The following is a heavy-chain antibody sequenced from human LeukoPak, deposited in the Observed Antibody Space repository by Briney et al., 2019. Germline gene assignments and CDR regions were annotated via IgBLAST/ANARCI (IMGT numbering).Heavy chain of an antibody. V-gene: IGHV3-64*01. CDR3: ARDSEPTGECSGPNCHYYYYYMDV. CDR2: ISSDGHST. Sequence: GGSLRLSCAASGFSFNTYAMHWVRQAPGKGLEYVSAISSDGHSTYYANSVKGRFTISRDNTRNTLYLQMNSLRGEDMAVYYCARDSEPTGECSGPNCHYYYYYMDVWGKGTTVTVSS. CDR1: GFSFNTYA. J-gene: IGHJ6*03. D-gene: IGHD2-2*01.